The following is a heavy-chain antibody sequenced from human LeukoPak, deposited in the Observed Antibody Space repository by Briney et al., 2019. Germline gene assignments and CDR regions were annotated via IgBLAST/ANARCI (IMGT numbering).Heavy chain of an antibody. D-gene: IGHD2-2*01. V-gene: IGHV4-34*01. J-gene: IGHJ3*01. CDR1: GVSFSVYY. CDR3: ARGGRDTVVVPGEIRLRDA. Sequence: PSETLSLTCAVSGVSFSVYYWSGIRQPPGKGLEWIGEINHSGSTNYKPSLKSRVTLSLDTSKNQFYLKLSSVNAADTAVYYCARGGRDTVVVPGEIRLRDA. CDR2: INHSGST.